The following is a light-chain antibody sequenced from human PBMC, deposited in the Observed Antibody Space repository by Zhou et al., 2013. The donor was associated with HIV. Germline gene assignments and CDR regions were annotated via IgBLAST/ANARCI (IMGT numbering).Light chain of an antibody. CDR3: QQYDNLPLT. V-gene: IGKV1-33*01. CDR1: QDITKY. J-gene: IGKJ4*01. Sequence: EIQMTQSPSSLSASLGDRVSITCQASQDITKYLNWYQQKPGKAPKLLISDASDLETGVPSRFSGSGSGTDFTFTISSLQPEDIATYYCQQYDNLPLTFGGGTKVEIK. CDR2: DAS.